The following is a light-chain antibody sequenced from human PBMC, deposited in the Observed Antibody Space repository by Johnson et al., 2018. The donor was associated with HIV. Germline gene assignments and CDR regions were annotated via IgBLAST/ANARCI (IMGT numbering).Light chain of an antibody. V-gene: IGLV1-51*01. Sequence: QSVLTQPPSVSAAPGQKVTISCSGSSSNIGNNYVSWFQQLPGTAPKLLIYDNDKRPSGIPDRFSGSQSGPSATLGITGLQPGDEAAYYCETWDSRLSGYYVFGSGTRLTVL. J-gene: IGLJ1*01. CDR3: ETWDSRLSGYYV. CDR2: DND. CDR1: SSNIGNNY.